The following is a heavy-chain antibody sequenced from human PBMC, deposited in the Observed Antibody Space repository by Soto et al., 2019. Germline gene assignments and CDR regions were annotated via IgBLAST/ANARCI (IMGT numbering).Heavy chain of an antibody. D-gene: IGHD2-15*01. J-gene: IGHJ3*02. CDR3: ARVGIVVVVAATPVRAFDI. Sequence: QVQLQESGPGLVKPSQTLSLTCTVSGGSISSGGYYWSWIRQHPGKGLEWLGYIYYSGSTYYNPSPKSRVTISVDTSKNQFALKLSSVTAADTAVYYCARVGIVVVVAATPVRAFDIWGQGTMVTVSS. V-gene: IGHV4-31*03. CDR1: GGSISSGGYY. CDR2: IYYSGST.